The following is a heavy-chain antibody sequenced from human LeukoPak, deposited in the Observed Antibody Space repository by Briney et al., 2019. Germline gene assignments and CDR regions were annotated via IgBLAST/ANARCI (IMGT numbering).Heavy chain of an antibody. J-gene: IGHJ6*02. V-gene: IGHV3-13*04. CDR2: IGTAGDT. CDR3: AREGGYSYGSSHYYYYGMDV. Sequence: PGGSLRLSCAASGFTFSSYDMHWVRQATGKGLEWVSAIGTAGDTYYPGSVKGRFTISREYAKNSLYLQMNSLRAGDTAVYYCAREGGYSYGSSHYYYYGMDVWGQGTTVTVSS. CDR1: GFTFSSYD. D-gene: IGHD5-18*01.